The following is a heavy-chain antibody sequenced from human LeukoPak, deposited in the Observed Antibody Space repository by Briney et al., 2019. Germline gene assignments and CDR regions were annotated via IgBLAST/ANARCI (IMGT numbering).Heavy chain of an antibody. CDR2: FDPEDGEA. Sequence: GASVKVSCKVSGYTLTELSMHWVRQAPGKGLEWMGGFDPEDGEAIYAQKFQGRVTMTEDTSTDTAYMELSSLRSEDTAVYYCATAFGPWSAFDIWGQGTMVTVSS. D-gene: IGHD3-16*01. CDR3: ATAFGPWSAFDI. CDR1: GYTLTELS. J-gene: IGHJ3*02. V-gene: IGHV1-24*01.